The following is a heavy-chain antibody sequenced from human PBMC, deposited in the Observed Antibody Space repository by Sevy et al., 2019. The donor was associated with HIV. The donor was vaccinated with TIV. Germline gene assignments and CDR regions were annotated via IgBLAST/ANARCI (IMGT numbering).Heavy chain of an antibody. J-gene: IGHJ4*02. CDR3: VREGLGGFSYSLDC. CDR2: MNQGGTER. CDR1: GFSFSTYW. Sequence: GGSLRLSCAASGFSFSTYWMTWVRQAPGKGLEWVATMNQGGTERDYVHSVKGRFTISRDNTKTSLFLQMNSLSGEDTGVYYCVREGLGGFSYSLDCWGQGTLVTVSS. D-gene: IGHD3-16*01. V-gene: IGHV3-7*01.